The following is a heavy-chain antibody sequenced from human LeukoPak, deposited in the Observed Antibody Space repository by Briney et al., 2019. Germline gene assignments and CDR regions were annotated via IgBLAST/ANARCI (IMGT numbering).Heavy chain of an antibody. Sequence: ASVKVSCKASGYTFTSYDTNWVRQATGQGLEWMGWMNANSGNTGYAQKFQGRVTMTRDTSISTAYMEVSSLRSEDTAVYYCARGASRSFDSWGQGTPVSVSS. CDR3: ARGASRSFDS. D-gene: IGHD3-3*01. J-gene: IGHJ4*02. CDR1: GYTFTSYD. CDR2: MNANSGNT. V-gene: IGHV1-8*01.